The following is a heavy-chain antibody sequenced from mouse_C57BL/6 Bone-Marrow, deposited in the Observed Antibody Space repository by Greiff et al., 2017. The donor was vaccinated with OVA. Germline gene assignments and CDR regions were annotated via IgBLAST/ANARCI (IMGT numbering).Heavy chain of an antibody. Sequence: EVQLQQSGPELVKPGASVKISCKASGYTFTDYYMNWVKQSHGKSLEWIGDINPNNGGTSYNQKFKGKATLTVDKSSSTAYMELRSLTSEDSAVYYCARGGVTTAYWGQGTLVTISA. CDR3: ARGGVTTAY. CDR2: INPNNGGT. CDR1: GYTFTDYY. V-gene: IGHV1-26*01. J-gene: IGHJ3*01. D-gene: IGHD2-5*01.